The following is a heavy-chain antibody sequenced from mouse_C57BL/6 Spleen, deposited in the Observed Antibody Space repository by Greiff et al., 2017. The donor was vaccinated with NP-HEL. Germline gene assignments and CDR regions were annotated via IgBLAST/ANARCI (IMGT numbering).Heavy chain of an antibody. Sequence: QVQLQQSGPGLVQPSQSLSITCTVSGFSLTSYGVHWVRQPPGKGLEWLGVIWSGGSTDYNAAFISRLSISKDNSKSQVFFKMNSLQADDTAIYYCVTGTAMDYWGQGTSVTVSS. V-gene: IGHV2-4*01. CDR2: IWSGGST. J-gene: IGHJ4*01. CDR3: VTGTAMDY. D-gene: IGHD4-1*01. CDR1: GFSLTSYG.